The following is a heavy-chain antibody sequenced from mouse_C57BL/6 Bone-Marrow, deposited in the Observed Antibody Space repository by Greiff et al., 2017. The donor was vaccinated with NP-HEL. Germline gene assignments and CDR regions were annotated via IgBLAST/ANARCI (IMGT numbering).Heavy chain of an antibody. CDR3: ARSPLWLRRNYYAMDY. D-gene: IGHD2-2*01. J-gene: IGHJ4*01. V-gene: IGHV3-8*01. CDR1: GYSITSDY. Sequence: VQLKESGPGLAKPSQTLSLTCSVTGYSITSDYWNWIRTFPGHKLEYMGYISFSGSTYYNPSLKSRISITRDTSKNQYYLQLNSVTTEDTATYYCARSPLWLRRNYYAMDYWGQGTSVTVSS. CDR2: ISFSGST.